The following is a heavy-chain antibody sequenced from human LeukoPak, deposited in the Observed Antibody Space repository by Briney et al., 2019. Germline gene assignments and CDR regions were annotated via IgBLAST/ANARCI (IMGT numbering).Heavy chain of an antibody. D-gene: IGHD2-2*01. V-gene: IGHV3-48*03. CDR2: ISSSGSTI. J-gene: IGHJ4*02. Sequence: PGESLRLSCAASGFTFSSYEMNWVRQAPGKGLEWVSYISSSGSTIYYADSVKGRFTISRDNAKNSLYLQMNSLRAEDTAVYHCARAGVPAAIDYWGQGTLVTVSS. CDR3: ARAGVPAAIDY. CDR1: GFTFSSYE.